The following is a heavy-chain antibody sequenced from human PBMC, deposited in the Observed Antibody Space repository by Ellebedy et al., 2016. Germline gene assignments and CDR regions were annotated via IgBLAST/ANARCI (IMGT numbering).Heavy chain of an antibody. V-gene: IGHV4-39*01. CDR1: GGSISSSSYY. Sequence: SETLSLXCTVSGGSISSSSYYWGWIRQPPGKGLEWIGSIYYSGSTYYNPSLKSRVTISVDTSKNQFSLKLSSVTAADTAVYYCASLRMSSGWYQGYRYYYYGMDVWGQGTTVTVSS. J-gene: IGHJ6*02. D-gene: IGHD6-19*01. CDR3: ASLRMSSGWYQGYRYYYYGMDV. CDR2: IYYSGST.